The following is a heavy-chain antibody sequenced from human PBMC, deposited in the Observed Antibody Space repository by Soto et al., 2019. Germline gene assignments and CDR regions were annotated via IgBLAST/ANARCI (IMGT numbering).Heavy chain of an antibody. CDR1: GFTFSNAW. V-gene: IGHV3-15*01. D-gene: IGHD3-10*01. CDR3: TTLSIIFIYGSGSYYREFDP. CDR2: IKSKTDGGTT. J-gene: IGHJ5*02. Sequence: GGSLRLSCAASGFTFSNAWMSWVRQAPGKGLEWVGRIKSKTDGGTTDYAAPVKGRFTISRDDSKNTLYLQMNSLKTEDTAVYYCTTLSIIFIYGSGSYYREFDPWGQGTLVTVSS.